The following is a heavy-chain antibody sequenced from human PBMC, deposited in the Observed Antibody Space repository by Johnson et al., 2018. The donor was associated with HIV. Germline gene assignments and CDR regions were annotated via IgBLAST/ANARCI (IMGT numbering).Heavy chain of an antibody. J-gene: IGHJ3*02. D-gene: IGHD1-1*01. CDR2: IYSGGST. Sequence: MQLVESGGGLVQPGGSLRLSCAASGFTVSSNYMSWVRQAPGKGLEWVSVIYSGGSTYYADSVKGRFTISRDNFKNTLYLQMNGLRPEDTAVYYCAKEDPWRRAFDIWGQGTVVTVSS. CDR3: AKEDPWRRAFDI. CDR1: GFTVSSNY. V-gene: IGHV3-66*02.